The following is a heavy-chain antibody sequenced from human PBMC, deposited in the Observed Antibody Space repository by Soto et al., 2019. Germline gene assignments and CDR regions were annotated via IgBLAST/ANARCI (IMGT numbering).Heavy chain of an antibody. CDR3: SRIVVIPAAPDYYNYYGVDV. CDR1: GDSIISSNYY. V-gene: IGHV4-39*01. CDR2: MYYSGST. J-gene: IGHJ6*02. D-gene: IGHD2-2*01. Sequence: SETLSLTCTVSGDSIISSNYYWAWIRQSPGKGLEWIGNMYYSGSTYYNLSLKSRVTMSVDTSKNQFSLKISSVTAADTSVYYCSRIVVIPAAPDYYNYYGVDVWGQGTTVTVSS.